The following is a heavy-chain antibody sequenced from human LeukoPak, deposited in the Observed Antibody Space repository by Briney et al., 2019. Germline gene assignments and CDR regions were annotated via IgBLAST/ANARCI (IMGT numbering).Heavy chain of an antibody. D-gene: IGHD3-9*01. V-gene: IGHV4-59*01. CDR2: IHYSGST. CDR1: GDSISAYY. Sequence: SETLSLTCTVSGDSISAYYWSWIRQPPGKGLEWIGYIHYSGSTSYNPSLKSRVTISVDTSKNLFSLRLNSVTAADTAVYYCARSLMYYDFLTGYSPQNFDYWGQGTLVTVSS. CDR3: ARSLMYYDFLTGYSPQNFDY. J-gene: IGHJ4*02.